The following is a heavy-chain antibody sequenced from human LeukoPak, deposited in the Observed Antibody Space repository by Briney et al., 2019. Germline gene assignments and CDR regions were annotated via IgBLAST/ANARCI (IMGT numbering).Heavy chain of an antibody. J-gene: IGHJ4*02. CDR3: VSLYYYGSGSYSIDY. Sequence: SETLSLTCTVSGGSISSSSYCWGWIRPPPGKGLEGIGSFYYTGSTYYNPSLKSRGVISVDTSTNQFSLTLSSVTAADTAVYYCVSLYYYGSGSYSIDYWGQGTLVTVSS. V-gene: IGHV4-39*01. D-gene: IGHD3-10*01. CDR2: FYYTGST. CDR1: GGSISSSSYC.